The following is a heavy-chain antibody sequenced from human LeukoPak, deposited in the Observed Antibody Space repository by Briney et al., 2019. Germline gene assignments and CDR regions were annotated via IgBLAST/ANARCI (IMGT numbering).Heavy chain of an antibody. V-gene: IGHV3-49*04. Sequence: GGSLRLSCTVSGFTFGDYAMSWVRQAPGKGLEWVGFIRRRAYGGTIEYAASVKGRFTISRDDSKSIAYLQMNSLKTEDTAVYYCTRCSGGSCYSNAFDIWGQGTLVTVSS. CDR2: IRRRAYGGTI. D-gene: IGHD2-15*01. CDR1: GFTFGDYA. J-gene: IGHJ4*02. CDR3: TRCSGGSCYSNAFDI.